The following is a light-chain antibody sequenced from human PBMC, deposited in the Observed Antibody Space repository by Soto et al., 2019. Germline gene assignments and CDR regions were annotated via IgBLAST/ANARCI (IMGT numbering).Light chain of an antibody. V-gene: IGKV1-39*01. CDR2: AAS. Sequence: DIQMTQSPSSLSASVGDRVTITCRASQSISSYLNWYQQKPGKAPKLLIYAASSLQSGVPSRFSGSGSGTDFTLTIRSLQPEDFATYYWQQSYSTPWTFGQGTKVEIK. CDR3: QQSYSTPWT. CDR1: QSISSY. J-gene: IGKJ1*01.